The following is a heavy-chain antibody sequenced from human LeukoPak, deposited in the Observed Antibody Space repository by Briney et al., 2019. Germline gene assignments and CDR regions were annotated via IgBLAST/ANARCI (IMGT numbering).Heavy chain of an antibody. D-gene: IGHD4-11*01. J-gene: IGHJ4*02. CDR3: ARATDYSNYGYFDY. CDR2: IYYSGST. CDR1: GGSISSGGYY. Sequence: SQTLSLTCTVSGGSISSGGYYWSWIRQHPEKGLEWIGYIYYSGSTYYNPSLKSRVTISVDTSKNQFSLKLSSVTAADTAVYYCARATDYSNYGYFDYWGQGTLVTVSS. V-gene: IGHV4-31*03.